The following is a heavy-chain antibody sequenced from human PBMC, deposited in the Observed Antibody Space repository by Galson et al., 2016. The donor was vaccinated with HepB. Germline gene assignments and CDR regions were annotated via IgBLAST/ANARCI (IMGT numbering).Heavy chain of an antibody. V-gene: IGHV3-33*01. Sequence: SLRLSCAASGFTFNSYGMHWVRQSPGKGLECVALIWYDGSKISYADSVKGRFTISRDDPKNTLYLQMNNLKTEDTGIYYCARQRLRWFSYLDSWGQGALVTVTS. CDR1: GFTFNSYG. CDR2: IWYDGSKI. J-gene: IGHJ4*02. CDR3: ARQRLRWFSYLDS. D-gene: IGHD4-23*01.